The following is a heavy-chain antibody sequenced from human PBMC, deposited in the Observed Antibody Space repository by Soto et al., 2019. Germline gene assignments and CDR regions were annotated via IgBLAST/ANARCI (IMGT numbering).Heavy chain of an antibody. CDR3: ARVGGVAARTFDY. Sequence: QVQLQESGPGVVKPSGTLSLTCTVSGGSISPFYWSWVRQPPGKGLEWIGYLYYSGNTNYNPSLKSRVTISVDASKNQVSLRLTSVTAADTAVYYCARVGGVAARTFDYWGQGTVVTVSS. D-gene: IGHD2-15*01. CDR1: GGSISPFY. J-gene: IGHJ4*02. CDR2: LYYSGNT. V-gene: IGHV4-59*01.